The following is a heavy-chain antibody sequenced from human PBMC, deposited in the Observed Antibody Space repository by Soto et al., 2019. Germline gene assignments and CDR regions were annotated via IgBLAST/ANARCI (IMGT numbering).Heavy chain of an antibody. CDR3: ARANTYYDYISGSYRYSNWFDP. CDR1: GYTFTSYD. CDR2: MNPNSGNT. Sequence: ASVKVSCKASGYTFTSYDINWVRQATGQGLERMGWMNPNSGNTGYAQKFQGRVTMTRNTSISTAYMELSSLRSEDTAVYYCARANTYYDYISGSYRYSNWFDPWGQGTLVTVSS. J-gene: IGHJ5*02. V-gene: IGHV1-8*01. D-gene: IGHD3-16*02.